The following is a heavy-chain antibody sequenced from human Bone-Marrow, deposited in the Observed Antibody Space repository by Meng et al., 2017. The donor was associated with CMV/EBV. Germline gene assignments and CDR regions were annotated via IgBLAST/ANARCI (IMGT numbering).Heavy chain of an antibody. J-gene: IGHJ4*02. Sequence: SQTLSLTCAVYGGSFSGYYWSWIRQPPGKGLEWIGEINHSGSTNYNPSLKSRVTVSEDMSKNQFSLTLTSLTAADTAVYFCARVYGDYGAYFYYWGQGTPVTVSS. CDR3: ARVYGDYGAYFYY. CDR1: GGSFSGYY. D-gene: IGHD4-17*01. CDR2: INHSGST. V-gene: IGHV4-34*01.